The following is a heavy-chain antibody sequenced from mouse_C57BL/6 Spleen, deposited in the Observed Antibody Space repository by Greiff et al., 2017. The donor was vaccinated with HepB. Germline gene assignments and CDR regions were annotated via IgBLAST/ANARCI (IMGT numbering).Heavy chain of an antibody. Sequence: VKLVESGAELARPGASVKLSCKASGYTFTSYGISWVKQRTGQGLEWIGEIYPRSGNTYYNEKFKGKATLTADKSSSTAYMELRSLTSEDSAVYFCAREDDYDEGYYAMDYWGQGTSVTVSS. V-gene: IGHV1-81*01. CDR1: GYTFTSYG. D-gene: IGHD2-4*01. CDR2: IYPRSGNT. CDR3: AREDDYDEGYYAMDY. J-gene: IGHJ4*01.